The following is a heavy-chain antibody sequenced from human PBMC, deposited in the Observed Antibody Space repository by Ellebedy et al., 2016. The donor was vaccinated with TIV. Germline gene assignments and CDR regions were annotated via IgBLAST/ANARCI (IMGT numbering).Heavy chain of an antibody. V-gene: IGHV1-2*02. J-gene: IGHJ6*03. CDR1: GYTFSGYY. Sequence: ASVKVSXXASGYTFSGYYMHWVRQAPGQGLEWMGYINPNSDDTNYAQKFQGRVIMTRDMSINTAYMELSRLRSDDTAVYYCAREGEYRSSQPSYHYYYMDVWGKGTTVTVSS. D-gene: IGHD6-6*01. CDR2: INPNSDDT. CDR3: AREGEYRSSQPSYHYYYMDV.